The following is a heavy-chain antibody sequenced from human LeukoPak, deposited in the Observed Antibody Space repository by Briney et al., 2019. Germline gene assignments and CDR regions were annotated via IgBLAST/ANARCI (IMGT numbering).Heavy chain of an antibody. CDR2: INHNGST. CDR3: ARPKRDILTGYFNPRGAFDI. D-gene: IGHD3-9*01. CDR1: GGSFSGYY. V-gene: IGHV4-34*01. J-gene: IGHJ3*02. Sequence: PSETLSLTCAVYGGSFSGYYWSWIRQPPGKGLEWIGEINHNGSTNYNPSLKSRVTISVDTSKNQFSLKLSSVTAADTAVYYCARPKRDILTGYFNPRGAFDIWGQGTMVTVSS.